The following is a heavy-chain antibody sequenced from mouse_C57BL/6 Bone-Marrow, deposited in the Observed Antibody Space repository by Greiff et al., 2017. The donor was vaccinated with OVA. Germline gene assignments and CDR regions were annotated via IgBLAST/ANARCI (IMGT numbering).Heavy chain of an antibody. V-gene: IGHV5-6*01. D-gene: IGHD1-1*01. J-gene: IGHJ3*01. CDR2: ISSGGSYT. CDR1: GFTFSSYG. Sequence: EVHLVESGGDLVKPGGSLKLSCAASGFTFSSYGMSWVRQTPDERLEWVATISSGGSYTYYPDSVKGRFTISRDNAKNTLYLQMSSLKSEDTAMYYCASPYYGSSSAWFAYWGQGTLVTVSA. CDR3: ASPYYGSSSAWFAY.